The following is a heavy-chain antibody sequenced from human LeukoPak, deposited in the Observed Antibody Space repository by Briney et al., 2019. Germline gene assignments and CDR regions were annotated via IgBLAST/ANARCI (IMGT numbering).Heavy chain of an antibody. V-gene: IGHV1-2*06. CDR1: GYTFTGYY. CDR3: ARSSMVDAASPGT. J-gene: IGHJ5*02. Sequence: ASVKVSCKASGYTFTGYYIHWVRQAPGQGLEWMGRINPNSGVTNYAQKFQGRVTMTRDTSISTAYMDLSSLTYDDTAFYYCARSSMVDAASPGTWGQGTVVTVSS. CDR2: INPNSGVT. D-gene: IGHD2-15*01.